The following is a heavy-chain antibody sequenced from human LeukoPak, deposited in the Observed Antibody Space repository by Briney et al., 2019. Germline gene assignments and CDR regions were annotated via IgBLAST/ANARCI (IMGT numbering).Heavy chain of an antibody. CDR3: ARNGTSSYFDY. V-gene: IGHV4-38-2*01. CDR1: GYSISSGYY. CDR2: IYHSGST. J-gene: IGHJ4*02. Sequence: SETLSLTCAVSGYSISSGYYWGWIRPAPEKGLEWIGSIYHSGSTHYNPCLKSRVTISVDTPKNQFSLKLSAVTAADTAVYYCARNGTSSYFDYWGQGTLVTVSS. D-gene: IGHD2-2*01.